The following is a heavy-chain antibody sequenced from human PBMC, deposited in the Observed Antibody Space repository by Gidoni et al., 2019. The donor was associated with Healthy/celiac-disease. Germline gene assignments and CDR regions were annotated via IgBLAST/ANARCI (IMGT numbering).Heavy chain of an antibody. CDR2: IYWDDDK. V-gene: IGHV2-5*02. CDR3: AHSLGRVITHYFDY. CDR1: GFSLSTSGVG. Sequence: QITLKESGPTLVKPTQTLTLTCPSSGFSLSTSGVGVGWIRQPPGKALEWLALIYWDDDKRYSPSLKSRLTITKDTSKNQVVLTMTNMDPVDTATYYCAHSLGRVITHYFDYWGQGTLVTVSS. J-gene: IGHJ4*02. D-gene: IGHD3-22*01.